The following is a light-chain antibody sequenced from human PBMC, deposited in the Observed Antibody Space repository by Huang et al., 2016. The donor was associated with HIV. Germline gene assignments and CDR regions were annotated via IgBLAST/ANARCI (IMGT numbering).Light chain of an antibody. CDR3: QESDTWPRLT. CDR1: QSVSHY. J-gene: IGKJ4*01. Sequence: IVLTQTPASLSLSAGERATLSCRASQSVSHYLAWYQHKPGQPPRLLIYGASRRATDIPARFNGSGSGTDFTLTSSSLEAEDSALYYCQESDTWPRLTLGGGTKVEIK. CDR2: GAS. V-gene: IGKV3-11*01.